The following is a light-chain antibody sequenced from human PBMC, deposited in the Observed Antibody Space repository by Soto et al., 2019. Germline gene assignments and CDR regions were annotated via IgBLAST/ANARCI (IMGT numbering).Light chain of an antibody. J-gene: IGKJ1*01. V-gene: IGKV1-39*01. CDR2: AAS. Sequence: DMQMTRSPSSLSASVGDRVTIACRASQSVSTYLNWYQQKPGKAPHLLIYAASSLQSGVPSRFSGSGSGTDFTLTISSMQPEDFANYYCQQSYTISPTFGQGTKVDIK. CDR1: QSVSTY. CDR3: QQSYTISPT.